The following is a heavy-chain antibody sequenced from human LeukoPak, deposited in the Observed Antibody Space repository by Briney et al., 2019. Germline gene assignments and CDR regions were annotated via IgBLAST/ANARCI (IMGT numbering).Heavy chain of an antibody. J-gene: IGHJ6*02. CDR2: ISSSSSAI. Sequence: GGSLRLSCAASGFTFSSYSMNWVRQAPGKGLEWVSYISSSSSAIYYADSVKGRFTISRDSAKNTLYLQMNSLRAEDTAVYYCARGYYYGMDVWGQGTTVTVSS. CDR3: ARGYYYGMDV. V-gene: IGHV3-48*04. CDR1: GFTFSSYS.